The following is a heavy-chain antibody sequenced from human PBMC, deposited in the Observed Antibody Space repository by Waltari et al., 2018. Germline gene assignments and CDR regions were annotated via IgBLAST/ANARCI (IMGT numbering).Heavy chain of an antibody. V-gene: IGHV4-39*01. D-gene: IGHD5-12*01. Sequence: WCVRQPPGMVQGWIGTMSFSGATYSSPALKRRVTISMDTSKNQLSLRLGSVTAADTAVYYCATYIGASVGTAAYDVWGQGTMVTVSA. CDR2: MSFSGAT. J-gene: IGHJ3*01. CDR3: ATYIGASVGTAAYDV.